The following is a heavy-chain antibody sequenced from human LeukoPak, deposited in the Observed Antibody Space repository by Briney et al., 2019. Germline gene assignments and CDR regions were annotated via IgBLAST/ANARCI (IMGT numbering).Heavy chain of an antibody. CDR2: ISGSGGST. D-gene: IGHD2-21*02. CDR3: AKVCGGDCYSGPAPPHHAFDI. V-gene: IGHV3-23*01. J-gene: IGHJ3*02. CDR1: GFTVSSNY. Sequence: GGSLRLSCAASGFTVSSNYMSGVRQAPGKGLEWVSAISGSGGSTYYADSVKGRFTISRDNSKNTLYLQMNSLRAEDTAVYYCAKVCGGDCYSGPAPPHHAFDIWGQGTMVTVSS.